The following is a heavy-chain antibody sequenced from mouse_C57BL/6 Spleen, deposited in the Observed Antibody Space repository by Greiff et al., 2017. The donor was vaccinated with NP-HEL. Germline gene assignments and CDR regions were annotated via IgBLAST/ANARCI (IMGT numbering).Heavy chain of an antibody. V-gene: IGHV1-81*01. CDR1: GYTFTSYG. CDR3: ARLAGTAY. D-gene: IGHD4-1*01. CDR2: IYPRSGNT. Sequence: VKLVESGAELARPGASVKLSCKASGYTFTSYGISWVKQRTGQGLEWIGEIYPRSGNTYYNEKFKGKATLTADKSSSTAYMELRSLTSEDSAVYFCARLAGTAYWGQGTLVTVSA. J-gene: IGHJ3*01.